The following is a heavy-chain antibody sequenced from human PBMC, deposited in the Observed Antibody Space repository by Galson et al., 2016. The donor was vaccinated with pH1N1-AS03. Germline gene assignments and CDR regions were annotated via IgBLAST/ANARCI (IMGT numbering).Heavy chain of an antibody. J-gene: IGHJ4*02. CDR2: ISDTGTSN. D-gene: IGHD1-26*01. Sequence: SLRLSCAASGFTFTSYSMNWVRQAPGKGLEWVSFISDTGTSNYYADSVKGRFTISSDNVENLLSLQMNSLTNEDTAVYYCATSLRLSGITFENWGQGILVTVSS. CDR1: GFTFTSYS. CDR3: ATSLRLSGITFEN. V-gene: IGHV3-48*02.